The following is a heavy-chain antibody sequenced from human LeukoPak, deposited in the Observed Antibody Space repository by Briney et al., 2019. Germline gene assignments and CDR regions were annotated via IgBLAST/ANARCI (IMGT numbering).Heavy chain of an antibody. Sequence: KPGGSLRLSCAASGFTFRDYYMSWLRQAPGKGLEWVSYISSSGSVIYYADSVRGRFTISRHNTQNSVYLQMNSLRAGGTAVYYFARDPRHLSGHDALDVWGQGTIVTVSS. CDR2: ISSSGSVI. CDR1: GFTFRDYY. J-gene: IGHJ3*01. D-gene: IGHD3-10*01. CDR3: ARDPRHLSGHDALDV. V-gene: IGHV3-11*04.